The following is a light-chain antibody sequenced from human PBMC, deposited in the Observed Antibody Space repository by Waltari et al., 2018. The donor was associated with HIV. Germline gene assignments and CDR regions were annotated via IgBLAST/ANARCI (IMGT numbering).Light chain of an antibody. CDR1: SSNIGGHY. CDR3: GSWDSSLSAVL. CDR2: EKY. J-gene: IGLJ2*01. V-gene: IGLV1-51*02. Sequence: QSVLTQPPSVSAAPGQKVTISCSGSSSNIGGHYVSWYQQFPGTAPKLLIYEKYERPPGIPDRFSGSKYGTSATLGITGLQTGDEAHYFCGSWDSSLSAVLFGGGTKLTVL.